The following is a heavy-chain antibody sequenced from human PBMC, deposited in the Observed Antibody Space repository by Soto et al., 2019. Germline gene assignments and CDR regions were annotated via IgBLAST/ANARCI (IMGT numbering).Heavy chain of an antibody. D-gene: IGHD3-22*01. Sequence: SETLSLTCTVSGGSITNSGYYWGWVRQPPGKGLEWIGSIFYSGSTHYKPSLQSRVTISGDTSKNQFSLKLSSVTAADTAVYYCARTPDSSGYYFDYWGKGTLVTVSS. CDR1: GGSITNSGYY. J-gene: IGHJ4*02. CDR2: IFYSGST. CDR3: ARTPDSSGYYFDY. V-gene: IGHV4-39*01.